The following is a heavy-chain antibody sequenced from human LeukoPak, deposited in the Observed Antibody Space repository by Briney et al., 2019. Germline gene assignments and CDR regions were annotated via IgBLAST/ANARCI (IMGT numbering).Heavy chain of an antibody. CDR1: GYSFTSYW. D-gene: IGHD3-9*01. CDR3: ARQDDILTGSPLDYYGMDV. V-gene: IGHV5-10-1*01. CDR2: IDPSDSYT. J-gene: IGHJ6*02. Sequence: GKSLRISCKGSGYSFTSYWISWVRQMPGKGLEWMGRIDPSDSYTNYSPSFQGHVTISADKSISTAYLQWSSLKASDTAMYYCARQDDILTGSPLDYYGMDVWGQGTTVTVSS.